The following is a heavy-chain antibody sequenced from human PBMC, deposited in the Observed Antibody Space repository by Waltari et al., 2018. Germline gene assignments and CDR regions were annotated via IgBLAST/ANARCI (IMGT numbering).Heavy chain of an antibody. CDR1: GFIFRNHG. Sequence: QVQLVESGGGVVQPGRSLRLSCAASGFIFRNHGMFWVRHIPGKGLEWVAVIWPDGNNEDYAESVRGRFTISRDNSNKTLSLQMTGLRVDDTGLYYCARGFGGSYPHWYIDLWGRGTIVTVSS. V-gene: IGHV3-33*01. J-gene: IGHJ2*01. D-gene: IGHD1-26*01. CDR3: ARGFGGSYPHWYIDL. CDR2: IWPDGNNE.